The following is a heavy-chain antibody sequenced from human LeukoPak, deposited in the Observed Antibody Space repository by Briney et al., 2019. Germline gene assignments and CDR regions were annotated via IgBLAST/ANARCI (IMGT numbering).Heavy chain of an antibody. D-gene: IGHD4-17*01. CDR2: IYYSGST. CDR3: ARLAPTTVTADIDAFDI. CDR1: SGSISSYY. J-gene: IGHJ3*02. V-gene: IGHV4-59*08. Sequence: SETLSLTCTVSSGSISSYYWSWIRRPPGRGLEWIGFIYYSGSTNYNPSLKSRVTISVDTSKNQFSLKLRYVTAADTAVYYCARLAPTTVTADIDAFDIWGQGTLVTVSS.